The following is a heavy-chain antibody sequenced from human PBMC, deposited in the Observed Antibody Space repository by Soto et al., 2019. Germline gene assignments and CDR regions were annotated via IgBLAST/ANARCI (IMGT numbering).Heavy chain of an antibody. CDR3: ARLGMDLRWPPDS. Sequence: PGGSLRLSCAASVFTFSSYGMQWVRQAPGKGLEWVAVIWYDGSNKYYADSVKSRVTISVDTSKNHFSLKLTSVTAADTAVYYCARLGMDLRWPPDSWGQGTLVTSPQ. CDR2: IWYDGSNK. V-gene: IGHV3-33*01. CDR1: VFTFSSYG. D-gene: IGHD4-17*01. J-gene: IGHJ4*02.